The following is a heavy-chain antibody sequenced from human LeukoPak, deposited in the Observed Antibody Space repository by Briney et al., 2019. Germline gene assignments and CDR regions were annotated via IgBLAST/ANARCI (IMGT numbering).Heavy chain of an antibody. V-gene: IGHV4-30-2*01. J-gene: IGHJ6*02. D-gene: IGHD2-2*01. CDR2: IYHSGST. CDR1: GGSISSGGYS. CDR3: ARGFPARSPDIVVVPAASPDYYYYGMDV. Sequence: SQTLSLTCAASGGSISSGGYSWSWIRQPPGKGLEWIGCIYHSGSTYYNPSLKSRVTISVDRSKNQFSLKLSSVTAADTAVYYCARGFPARSPDIVVVPAASPDYYYYGMDVWGQGTTVTVSS.